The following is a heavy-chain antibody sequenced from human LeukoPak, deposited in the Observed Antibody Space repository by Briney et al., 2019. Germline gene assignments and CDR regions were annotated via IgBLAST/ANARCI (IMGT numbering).Heavy chain of an antibody. CDR2: ISYDGSNK. CDR3: AKDRGSASGWYHFDY. CDR1: GYTFTDYY. Sequence: SCKASGYTFTDYYMHWVRQAPGKGLEWVAVISYDGSNKYYADSVKGRFTFSRDNSKNTLYLQMNSLRSEDTAVYYCAKDRGSASGWYHFDYWGQGTLVTVSS. V-gene: IGHV3-30*18. D-gene: IGHD6-19*01. J-gene: IGHJ4*02.